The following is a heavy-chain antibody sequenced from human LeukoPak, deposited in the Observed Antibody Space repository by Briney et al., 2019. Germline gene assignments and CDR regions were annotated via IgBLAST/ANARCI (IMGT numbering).Heavy chain of an antibody. CDR2: ISSSSNYI. D-gene: IGHD2-15*01. J-gene: IGHJ6*03. V-gene: IGHV3-21*01. CDR1: GFTFSSYS. Sequence: GGSLRLSCAASGFTFSSYSMSWVRQAPGRGLEWVSSISSSSNYIYYVDSVKGRFTISRDNAKNSLFLQMNSLRAEDTAVYFCARSKPWGYCSGGSCYPTYYYYYYMDVRGKGTTVTVSS. CDR3: ARSKPWGYCSGGSCYPTYYYYYYMDV.